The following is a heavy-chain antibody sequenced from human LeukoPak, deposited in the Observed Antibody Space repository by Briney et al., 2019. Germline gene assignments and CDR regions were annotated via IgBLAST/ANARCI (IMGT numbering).Heavy chain of an antibody. CDR2: IHPEGNEK. J-gene: IGHJ4*02. V-gene: IGHV3-7*04. CDR1: GFTFSNFW. CDR3: ARGDDFSGDH. Sequence: GGSLRLSCAVSGFTFSNFWMSWVRQAPGRGLEWVANIHPEGNEKYHVESVKGRFIISRDNTKNLLFLQMNGLRVEDTAVYYCARGDDFSGDHWGQGILVTVSS. D-gene: IGHD1-1*01.